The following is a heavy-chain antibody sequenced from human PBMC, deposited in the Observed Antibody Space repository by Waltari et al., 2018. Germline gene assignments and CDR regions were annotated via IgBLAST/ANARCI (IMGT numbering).Heavy chain of an antibody. Sequence: FSRYWMSWVRQNQGKGLEWVDNINYDGSQKYDVDSVKGRFTISRDNAKNSVYLQMNSLRVEDTAVYYCAKSRGFEYWGQGTLITVSS. CDR3: AKSRGFEY. J-gene: IGHJ4*02. CDR1: FSRYW. D-gene: IGHD2-2*01. CDR2: INYDGSQK. V-gene: IGHV3-7*01.